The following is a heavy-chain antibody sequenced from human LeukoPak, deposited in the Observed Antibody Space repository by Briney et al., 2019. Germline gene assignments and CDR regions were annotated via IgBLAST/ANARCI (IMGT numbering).Heavy chain of an antibody. D-gene: IGHD3-9*01. Sequence: GGSLRLSCAASGFTFSSYNMNWVRQAPGKGLEWVSSITSSSSYIYYADSVKGRFTISRDNAKNSLYLQMNSLRAEDTAVYYCAKYGDILTGYPYYFDYWGQGTLVTVSS. V-gene: IGHV3-21*04. CDR1: GFTFSSYN. CDR3: AKYGDILTGYPYYFDY. CDR2: ITSSSSYI. J-gene: IGHJ4*02.